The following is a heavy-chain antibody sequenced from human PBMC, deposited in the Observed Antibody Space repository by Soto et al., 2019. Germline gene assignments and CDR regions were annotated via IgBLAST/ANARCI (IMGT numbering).Heavy chain of an antibody. CDR3: VRDRLSYGDYRDYYYGMDV. V-gene: IGHV4-31*01. CDR2: IYYSGST. J-gene: IGHJ6*02. CDR1: GGSISSGGYY. Sequence: SETLSLTCTVSGGSISSGGYYWSWIRQHPGKGLEWIGYIYYSGSTYYNPSLKSQVTISVDTSKNQFSLKLSSVTAADTAVYYCVRDRLSYGDYRDYYYGMDVWGQGTTVTVSS. D-gene: IGHD4-17*01.